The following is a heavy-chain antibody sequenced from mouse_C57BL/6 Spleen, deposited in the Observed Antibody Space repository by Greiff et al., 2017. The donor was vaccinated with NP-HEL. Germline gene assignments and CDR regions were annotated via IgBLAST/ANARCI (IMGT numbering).Heavy chain of an antibody. CDR2: LYPEDGDT. Sequence: EVQLQQSGAELFRPGASVKLSCTASGFNIKDYYMHWVQQRPEAVTSLICPLYPEDGDTECAPKFQGKATMTADTSSNTAYLQLSSLTSEDTAVYYCTTLYYGHYFDYWGQGTTLTVSS. J-gene: IGHJ2*01. CDR1: GFNIKDYY. CDR3: TTLYYGHYFDY. D-gene: IGHD1-2*01. V-gene: IGHV14-1*01.